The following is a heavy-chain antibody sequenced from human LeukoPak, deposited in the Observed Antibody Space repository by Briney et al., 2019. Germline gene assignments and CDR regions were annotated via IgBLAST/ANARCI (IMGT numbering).Heavy chain of an antibody. V-gene: IGHV4-59*01. CDR1: GGSISSYY. J-gene: IGHJ6*02. D-gene: IGHD5-18*01. CDR2: IYYSGST. CDR3: ARKRDTNYYYYGMDV. Sequence: SETLSLTCAVSGGSISSYYWSWIRQPPGKGLEWIGYIYYSGSTNYNPSLKSRVTISVDTSKNQFSLKLSSVTAADTAVYYCARKRDTNYYYYGMDVWGQGTTVTVSS.